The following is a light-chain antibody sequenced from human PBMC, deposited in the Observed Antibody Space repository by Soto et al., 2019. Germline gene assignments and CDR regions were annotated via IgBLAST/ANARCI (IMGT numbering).Light chain of an antibody. J-gene: IGLJ1*01. CDR3: QSYDSSLSGYV. CDR2: GTG. CDR1: SSNIGAGYD. V-gene: IGLV1-40*01. Sequence: QSVLTQPPSVSGAPGQRVTISCTGSSSNIGAGYDVHWYQQFPGTAPKVVIYGTGNRPSGVPDRFSGSKSGTSASLAITGLQAEDEADYYCQSYDSSLSGYVFGTGTKLTVL.